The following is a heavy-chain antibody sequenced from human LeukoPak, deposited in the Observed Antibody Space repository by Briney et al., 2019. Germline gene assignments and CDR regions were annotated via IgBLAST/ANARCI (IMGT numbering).Heavy chain of an antibody. CDR2: INPNNGDT. CDR3: VRDLSGITATSRGDDY. J-gene: IGHJ4*02. CDR1: GYTFTGYY. V-gene: IGHV1-2*06. Sequence: ASVKVSCKASGYTFTGYYMYWVRQAPGQGLEWMGRINPNNGDTNYPQKFQGRVTMTRDTSINIAYMELSRLRSDDTAMYYCVRDLSGITATSRGDDYWGQGTLVTVSS. D-gene: IGHD1-20*01.